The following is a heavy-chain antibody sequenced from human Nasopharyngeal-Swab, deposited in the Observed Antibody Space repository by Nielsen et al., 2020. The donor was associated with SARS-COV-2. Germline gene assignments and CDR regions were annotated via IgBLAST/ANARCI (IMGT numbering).Heavy chain of an antibody. CDR1: GFTFSNAW. V-gene: IGHV3-15*01. J-gene: IGHJ6*02. CDR2: IKSKTDGGTT. D-gene: IGHD6-13*01. CDR3: TTGYSSSRYYYYGMDV. Sequence: GESLKISCAASGFTFSNAWMSWVRQAPGKGLEWVGRIKSKTDGGTTDYAAPVKGRFTISRDDSKNTLYLQMNSLKTEDTAVYYCTTGYSSSRYYYYGMDVWGQGTTVTVSS.